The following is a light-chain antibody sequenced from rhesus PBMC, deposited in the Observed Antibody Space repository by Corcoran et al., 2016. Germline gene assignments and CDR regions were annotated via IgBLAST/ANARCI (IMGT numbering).Light chain of an antibody. CDR1: SSDIGGYDR. V-gene: IGLV2-13*03. Sequence: QAAPTQSPSVSGSPGQSVTLSCTGTSSDIGGYDRVSWYQQHPGKAPKLMIYEVSKRPSGVSDRFSGSKSGNTASLTISGLQAEDEADYYGYSHTSSYTDIFGTGTRLTVL. J-gene: IGLJ1*01. CDR3: YSHTSSYTDI. CDR2: EVS.